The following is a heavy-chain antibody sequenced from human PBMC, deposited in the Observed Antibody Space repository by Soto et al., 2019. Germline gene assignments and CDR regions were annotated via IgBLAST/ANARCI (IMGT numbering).Heavy chain of an antibody. CDR1: GGTFSSYT. J-gene: IGHJ4*02. CDR3: VIWFGRVGTNYFDY. CDR2: IIPILGIA. Sequence: SVKVSCKASGGTFSSYTISWVRQAPGQGLEWMGRIIPILGIANYAQKFQGRVTITADKSTSTAYMELSSLRSEDTAVYYCVIWFGRVGTNYFDYWGQGTLVTVSS. D-gene: IGHD3-10*01. V-gene: IGHV1-69*02.